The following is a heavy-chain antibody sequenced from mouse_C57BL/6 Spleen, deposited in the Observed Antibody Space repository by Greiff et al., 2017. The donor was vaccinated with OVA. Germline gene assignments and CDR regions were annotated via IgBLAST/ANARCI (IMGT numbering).Heavy chain of an antibody. D-gene: IGHD3-1*01. CDR2: IDPETGGT. Sequence: VQLQQSGAELVRPGASVTLSCKASGYTFTDYEMHWVKQTPVHGLEWIGAIDPETGGTAYNQKFKGKAILTADKSSSTAYMEFRSLTSEDSAVYYCTRSGDDYWGQGTTLTVSS. V-gene: IGHV1-15*01. CDR1: GYTFTDYE. J-gene: IGHJ2*01. CDR3: TRSGDDY.